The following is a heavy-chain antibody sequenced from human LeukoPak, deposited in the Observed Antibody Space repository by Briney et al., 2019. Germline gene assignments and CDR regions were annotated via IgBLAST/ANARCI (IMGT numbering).Heavy chain of an antibody. V-gene: IGHV4-31*03. D-gene: IGHD5-12*01. CDR1: GGSISNGDHY. J-gene: IGHJ3*02. CDR2: IYYSGST. Sequence: SETLSLTCTVSGGSISNGDHYWSWIRQHPGKGLEWIGHIYYSGSTYYNPSLKSRGIISVETSKNQFSLKLSSVTAADTAVYYCARRASGSWLPTKGAFDIWGQGTMVTVSS. CDR3: ARRASGSWLPTKGAFDI.